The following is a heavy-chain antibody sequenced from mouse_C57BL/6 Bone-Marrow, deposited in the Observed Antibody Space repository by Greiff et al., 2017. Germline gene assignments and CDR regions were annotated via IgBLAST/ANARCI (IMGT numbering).Heavy chain of an antibody. Sequence: VQLQQSGAELARPGASVKMSCKASGYTFTSYTMHWVKQRPGQGLEWIGYINPSSGYTKYNQKFKDKATLTADKSSRTAYMQLSSLTSEDSAGYYCARGDYYGSSWGRDYWGQGTTLTVSS. D-gene: IGHD1-1*01. CDR2: INPSSGYT. J-gene: IGHJ2*01. V-gene: IGHV1-4*01. CDR3: ARGDYYGSSWGRDY. CDR1: GYTFTSYT.